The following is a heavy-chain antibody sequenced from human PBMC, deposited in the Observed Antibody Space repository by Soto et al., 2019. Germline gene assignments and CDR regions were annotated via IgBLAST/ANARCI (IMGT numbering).Heavy chain of an antibody. J-gene: IGHJ3*02. V-gene: IGHV1-24*01. CDR1: GYTLTELS. Sequence: ASVKVSCKVSGYTLTELSMHWVRQAPGKGLEWMGGFDPEDGETIYAQKFQGRVTMTEDTSTDTAYMELSSLGSEDTAVYYCATVIYCSGCSCSSKAGAFDIWGQGTMVTVSS. D-gene: IGHD2-15*01. CDR2: FDPEDGET. CDR3: ATVIYCSGCSCSSKAGAFDI.